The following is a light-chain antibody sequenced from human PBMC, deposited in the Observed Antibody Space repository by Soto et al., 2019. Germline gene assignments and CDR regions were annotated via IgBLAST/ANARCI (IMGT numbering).Light chain of an antibody. CDR2: AAS. CDR1: QGISNY. J-gene: IGKJ1*01. V-gene: IGKV1-27*01. CDR3: QKYNSAQWR. Sequence: DIQMTQSPSSLSASAGDRVTITCRASQGISNYLVWYQQKPGKVPKLLIYAASTLQSGVPSRFSGSGSGADFALTIGTLQPDDAETYYCQKYNSAQWRFGQGTKVDI.